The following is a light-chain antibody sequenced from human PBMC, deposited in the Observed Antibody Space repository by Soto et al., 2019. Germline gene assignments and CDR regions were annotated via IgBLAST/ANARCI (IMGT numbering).Light chain of an antibody. CDR2: RAS. CDR1: QSVSSSY. V-gene: IGKV3-20*01. CDR3: QQYGSSPTT. J-gene: IGKJ2*01. Sequence: EIVLTQSPGTLSLSPGERATLSCRASQSVSSSYLAWYQQKPGQAPRLLIYRASHRATGIPDRFSGSGSGTDFTLTISRLEPEDFAVYYCQQYGSSPTTFGQGTKLEIK.